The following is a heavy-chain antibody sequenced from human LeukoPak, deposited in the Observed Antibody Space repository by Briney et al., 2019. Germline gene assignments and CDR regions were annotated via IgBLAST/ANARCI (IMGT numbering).Heavy chain of an antibody. Sequence: GGSLRLSCAASGFTFTEYAIPWVRQAPGKGLEWVAPISYDGSRTDYADSVKGRCTLSRDNSRNRPYLQLNSLGPEDEAVYYCERDSTYYYASGSSGPHYFDYWGKGALVTVSS. D-gene: IGHD3-10*01. CDR1: GFTFTEYA. J-gene: IGHJ4*02. CDR3: ERDSTYYYASGSSGPHYFDY. V-gene: IGHV3-30*01. CDR2: ISYDGSRT.